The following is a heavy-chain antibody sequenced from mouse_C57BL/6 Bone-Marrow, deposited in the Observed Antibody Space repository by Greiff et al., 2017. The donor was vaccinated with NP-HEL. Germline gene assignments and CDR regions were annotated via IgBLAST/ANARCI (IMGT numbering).Heavy chain of an antibody. J-gene: IGHJ2*02. Sequence: VQLQQSDAELVKPGASVKISCKASGYTFTDYTIHWMKQRPEQGLEWIGYIYPRDGSTKYNEKFKGKATLTADKSSSTAYLELSSLTSEDSAVYFCARYFYDYGSSFGALDYWGQGTSLTVSS. CDR1: GYTFTDYT. CDR2: IYPRDGST. D-gene: IGHD1-1*01. V-gene: IGHV1-78*01. CDR3: ARYFYDYGSSFGALDY.